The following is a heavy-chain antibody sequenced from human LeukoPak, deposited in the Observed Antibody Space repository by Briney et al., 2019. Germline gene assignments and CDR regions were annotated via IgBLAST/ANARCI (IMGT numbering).Heavy chain of an antibody. D-gene: IGHD1-7*01. CDR3: TRAYIGDGNYYLDL. Sequence: PGRSLRLSCTPSGFTFPDYAMTWVRQAPGKGLEWVSFIGTTGYGGTTQYAASVKGRFTISRDDSKSIVYLQMNSLKTEDTGVYYCTRAYIGDGNYYLDLWGRGTLVSVSS. CDR2: IGTTGYGGTT. V-gene: IGHV3-49*04. J-gene: IGHJ2*01. CDR1: GFTFPDYA.